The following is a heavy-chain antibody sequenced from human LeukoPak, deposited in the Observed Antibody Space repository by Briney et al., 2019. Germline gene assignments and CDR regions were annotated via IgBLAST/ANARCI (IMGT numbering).Heavy chain of an antibody. V-gene: IGHV3-21*01. CDR1: GFTFSSYS. D-gene: IGHD1-1*01. CDR3: ARNDWPDAFDI. Sequence: MTGGSLRLSCAASGFTFSSYSMNWVRQAPGKGLEWVSSISSSSSYIYYADSVKGRFTISRDNAKNSLYLQMNSLRAEDTAVYYCARNDWPDAFDIWGQGTMVTVSS. CDR2: ISSSSSYI. J-gene: IGHJ3*02.